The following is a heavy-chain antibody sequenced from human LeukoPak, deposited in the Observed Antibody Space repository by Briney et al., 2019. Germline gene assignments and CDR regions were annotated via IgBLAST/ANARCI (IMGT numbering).Heavy chain of an antibody. J-gene: IGHJ3*02. D-gene: IGHD3-22*01. CDR3: EREAYDSNSLAFDI. CDR2: IYSGGST. CDR1: GFTVSSNY. Sequence: PGGSLRLSCAASGFTVSSNYMSWVRQAPGKGLEWVSVIYSGGSTYYSDSVKGRFTISRDNSKNTLYLQMNSLKAEDMAVYYCEREAYDSNSLAFDIWGQGTMVTVSS. V-gene: IGHV3-66*02.